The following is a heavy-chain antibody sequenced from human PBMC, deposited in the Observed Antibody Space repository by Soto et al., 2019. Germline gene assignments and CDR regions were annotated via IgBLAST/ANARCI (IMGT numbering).Heavy chain of an antibody. CDR3: ARLYYDILTGYYLFDY. Sequence: SETLSLTCTVSGGSISSYYWSWIRQPPGKGLEWIGYIYYSGSTNYNPSLKSRVTISVDTSKNQFSLKLSSVTAADTAVYYCARLYYDILTGYYLFDYWGQGTLVTVSS. CDR1: GGSISSYY. CDR2: IYYSGST. J-gene: IGHJ4*02. D-gene: IGHD3-9*01. V-gene: IGHV4-59*01.